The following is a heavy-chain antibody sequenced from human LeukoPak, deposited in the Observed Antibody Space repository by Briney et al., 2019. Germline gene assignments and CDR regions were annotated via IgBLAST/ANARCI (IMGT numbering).Heavy chain of an antibody. CDR3: ATNYYDSSGYYNSFDY. J-gene: IGHJ4*02. CDR2: IYDNGST. CDR1: GASIYSYD. V-gene: IGHV4-4*07. Sequence: PSETLSLTCTVSGASIYSYDWSWLRQPAGKGLEWIGRIYDNGSTNYNPSLKSRVTISVDTSKNQFSLKLSSVTAADTAVYYCATNYYDSSGYYNSFDYWGQGTLVTVSS. D-gene: IGHD3-22*01.